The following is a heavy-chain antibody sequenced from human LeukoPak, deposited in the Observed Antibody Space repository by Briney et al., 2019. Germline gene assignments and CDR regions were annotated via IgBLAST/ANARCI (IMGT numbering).Heavy chain of an antibody. J-gene: IGHJ3*02. V-gene: IGHV4-59*01. CDR3: ASFYGSVRHRTFSFDI. CDR2: IYYSGST. D-gene: IGHD3-10*01. Sequence: NSSETLSLTCTVSGGSISSYYWSWIRQPPGKGLEWIGYIYYSGSTNHNPSLKSRVTISVDTSKNQFSLKLSSVTAADTAVYYCASFYGSVRHRTFSFDIWGQGTMVTVSS. CDR1: GGSISSYY.